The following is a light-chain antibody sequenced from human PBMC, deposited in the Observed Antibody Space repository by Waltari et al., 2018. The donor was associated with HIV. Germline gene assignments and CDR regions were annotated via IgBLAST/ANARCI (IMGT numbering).Light chain of an antibody. CDR1: SSALGTYNR. Sequence: QSALTQPPSVSASPGQSVTISCTGTSSALGTYNRVSWYLQPPGTAPRIIIYEVKNRPSGVPDRFSGSKSGNTASLTISGLQAEDEADYYCSSYRTNNTIVFGTGTKVTVL. CDR3: SSYRTNNTIV. CDR2: EVK. J-gene: IGLJ1*01. V-gene: IGLV2-18*02.